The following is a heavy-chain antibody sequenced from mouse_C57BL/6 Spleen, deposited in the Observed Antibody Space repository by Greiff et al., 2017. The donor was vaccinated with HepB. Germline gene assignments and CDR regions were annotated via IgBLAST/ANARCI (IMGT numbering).Heavy chain of an antibody. V-gene: IGHV1-26*01. Sequence: VQLQQSGPELVKPGASVKISCKASGYTFTDYYMNWVKQSHGKSLEWIGDINPNNGGTSYNQKFKGKATLTVDKSSSTAYMELRSLTSEDSAVYYCAREGLYYYYAMDYWGQGTSVTVSS. CDR3: AREGLYYYYAMDY. CDR1: GYTFTDYY. J-gene: IGHJ4*01. D-gene: IGHD1-1*01. CDR2: INPNNGGT.